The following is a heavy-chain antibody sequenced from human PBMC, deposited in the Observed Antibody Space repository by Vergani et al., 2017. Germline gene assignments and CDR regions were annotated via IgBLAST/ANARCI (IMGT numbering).Heavy chain of an antibody. CDR2: INAGNGNT. CDR3: ARDRSEGYSSSWPYYYYMDV. D-gene: IGHD6-13*01. J-gene: IGHJ6*03. V-gene: IGHV1-3*01. Sequence: QVQLVQSGAEVKKPGASVKVSCKASGYTFTSYAMHWVRQAPGQRLEWMGWINAGNGNTKYSQKFQGRVTITRDTSASTAYMELSSLRSEDTAVYYCARDRSEGYSSSWPYYYYMDVWGQGTTVTVSS. CDR1: GYTFTSYA.